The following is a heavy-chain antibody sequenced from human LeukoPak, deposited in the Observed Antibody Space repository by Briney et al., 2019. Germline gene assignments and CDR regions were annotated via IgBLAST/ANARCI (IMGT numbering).Heavy chain of an antibody. CDR2: ISSSSSTI. CDR3: ATDRGWRTSGYYLYYFEY. Sequence: GGSLRLSCAASGFTFSSYSMNWVRQAPGKGLEWVSYISSSSSTIYYADSVKGRFTISRDNAKNSLYLQMSSLRAEDTAVYYCATDRGWRTSGYYLYYFEYWGQGTLVTFSS. CDR1: GFTFSSYS. D-gene: IGHD3-3*01. V-gene: IGHV3-48*01. J-gene: IGHJ4*02.